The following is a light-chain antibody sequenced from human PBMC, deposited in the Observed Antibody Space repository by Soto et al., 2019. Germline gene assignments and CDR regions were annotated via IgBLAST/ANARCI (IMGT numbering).Light chain of an antibody. J-gene: IGKJ4*01. V-gene: IGKV3-20*01. CDR1: QSVSSSN. CDR3: QQDVDSSPVT. CDR2: GAS. Sequence: ETVLTQSPGTLSLSPGQRATLSCRASQSVSSSNLAWYQQKPGQAPRLLIYGASSRATGIPDRFSGSGCGSDFTLTISGLEAEDCGVYCCQQDVDSSPVTCGGGTKVEV.